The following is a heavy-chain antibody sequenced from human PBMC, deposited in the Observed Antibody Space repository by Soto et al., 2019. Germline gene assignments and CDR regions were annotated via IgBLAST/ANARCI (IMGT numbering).Heavy chain of an antibody. CDR1: GFSLSTYHMG. J-gene: IGHJ4*02. Sequence: QITLKESGPTLVRPAQTLTLTCDFSGFSLSTYHMGVAWIRQPPGKALEWLALIYWDDDKRYTPSLKDRLAISKATASIQVVLTIIYVDPGDTAASFCAHASDCHLPIFDVWGPGHMVAVSS. CDR2: IYWDDDK. D-gene: IGHD2-21*01. CDR3: AHASDCHLPIFDV. V-gene: IGHV2-5*02.